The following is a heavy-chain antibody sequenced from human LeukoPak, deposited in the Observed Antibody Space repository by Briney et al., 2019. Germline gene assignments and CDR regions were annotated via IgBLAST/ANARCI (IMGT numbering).Heavy chain of an antibody. Sequence: PGRSLRLSCAASGFTFTTYDMHWVRQAPGKGLEWVAVISSGGDIKIYADSVKGRFTISRDNSKNTLYLQMNSLRAEDTAVYYCARDTNYYGSGSSDYWGQGTLVTVSS. CDR1: GFTFTTYD. CDR2: ISSGGDIK. CDR3: ARDTNYYGSGSSDY. J-gene: IGHJ4*02. D-gene: IGHD3-10*01. V-gene: IGHV3-30*14.